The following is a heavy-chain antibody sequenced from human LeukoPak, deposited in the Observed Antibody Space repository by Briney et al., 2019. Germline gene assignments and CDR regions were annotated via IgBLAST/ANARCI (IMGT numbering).Heavy chain of an antibody. CDR3: ARGRATLVNWFDP. V-gene: IGHV3-74*01. J-gene: IGHJ5*02. CDR2: IDSDGSST. D-gene: IGHD2-8*02. CDR1: GFTFSSYW. Sequence: PGGSLRLSCTASGFTFSSYWMHWVRQAPGKGLVWVSRIDSDGSSTSYADSVKGRFTISRDNAKNTLYMQMNSLRAEDTAVYYCARGRATLVNWFDPWGQGTLVTVSS.